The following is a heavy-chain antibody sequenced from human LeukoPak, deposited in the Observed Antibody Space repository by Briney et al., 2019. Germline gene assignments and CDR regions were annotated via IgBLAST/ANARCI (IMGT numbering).Heavy chain of an antibody. Sequence: GGSLRLSCAASGFTFSSYGMHWVRQAPGKGLEWVAVISYDGSNKYYADSVKGRFTISRDNSKNTLYLQTNSLRAEDTAVYYCAKVLYYYDSSGPDYWGQGTLVTVSS. V-gene: IGHV3-30*18. CDR1: GFTFSSYG. D-gene: IGHD3-22*01. CDR2: ISYDGSNK. J-gene: IGHJ4*02. CDR3: AKVLYYYDSSGPDY.